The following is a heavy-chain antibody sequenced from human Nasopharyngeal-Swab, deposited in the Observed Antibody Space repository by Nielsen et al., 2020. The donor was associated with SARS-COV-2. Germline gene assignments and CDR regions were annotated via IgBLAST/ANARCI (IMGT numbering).Heavy chain of an antibody. Sequence: GGSLRLSCAASGFDVTLKDMTWVRHAPGKGMEWVSTHYVDGRTEYAVSVKGRFAISRDSSKNIVSLQMNTVRAEDTGLYFCARLHFYYMDFWGKGTTVTVSS. CDR1: GFDVTLKD. CDR2: HYVDGRT. CDR3: ARLHFYYMDF. V-gene: IGHV3-53*01. J-gene: IGHJ6*03.